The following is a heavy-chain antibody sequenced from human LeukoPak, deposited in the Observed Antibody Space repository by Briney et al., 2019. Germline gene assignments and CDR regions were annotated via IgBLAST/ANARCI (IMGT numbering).Heavy chain of an antibody. Sequence: SETLSLTCTVPGDSISSYYWCWIRQPPGKGLEWIGYIYYSGSTNYNPSLKSRVTISVDTSKNQFSLKLSSVTAADTAVYYCARAGVSGLFDYWGQGTLVTVSS. J-gene: IGHJ4*02. V-gene: IGHV4-59*01. D-gene: IGHD6-13*01. CDR3: ARAGVSGLFDY. CDR2: IYYSGST. CDR1: GDSISSYY.